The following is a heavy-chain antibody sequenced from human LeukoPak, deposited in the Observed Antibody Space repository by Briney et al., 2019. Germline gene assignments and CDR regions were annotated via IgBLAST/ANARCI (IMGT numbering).Heavy chain of an antibody. Sequence: GGSLRLSCAASGFTFSSYAVNWVRRAPGKGLEGVSAISGSGGSTNYADSVKGRFTISRDNSKNTLYLQMSSLRAEDTAVYYCAKDRGRYYDSSGYYWGYYFDSWGQGILVTVST. CDR3: AKDRGRYYDSSGYYWGYYFDS. D-gene: IGHD3-22*01. CDR2: ISGSGGST. J-gene: IGHJ4*02. CDR1: GFTFSSYA. V-gene: IGHV3-23*01.